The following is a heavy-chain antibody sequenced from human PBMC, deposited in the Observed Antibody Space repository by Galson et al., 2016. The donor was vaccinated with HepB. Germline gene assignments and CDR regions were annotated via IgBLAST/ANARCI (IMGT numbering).Heavy chain of an antibody. D-gene: IGHD5-12*01. V-gene: IGHV4-59*01. CDR1: GDSISSYF. CDR2: VYSSGST. J-gene: IGHJ4*02. CDR3: ARLRYSGNFDF. Sequence: LSLTCSVSGDSISSYFWSWIRQPPGKGLEWIGYVYSSGSTIYNPSLQSRVTMSVDTSKNQFSLNLESVTAADTAVFYCARLRYSGNFDFWGEGTLVTVSS.